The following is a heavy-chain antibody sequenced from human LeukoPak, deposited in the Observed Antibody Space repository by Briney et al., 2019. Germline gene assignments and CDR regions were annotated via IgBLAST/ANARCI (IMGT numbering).Heavy chain of an antibody. CDR3: ARSPYQLLSDYYYYGMDV. CDR1: GGSISSYY. D-gene: IGHD2-2*01. J-gene: IGHJ6*02. V-gene: IGHV4-59*01. Sequence: PSETLSLTCTVSGGSISSYYWSWIRQPPGKGLEWIGYIYYSGSTNYNPSLKSRVTISVDTSKNQFSLKLRSVTAADTAVYSCARSPYQLLSDYYYYGMDVWGQGTTVTVSS. CDR2: IYYSGST.